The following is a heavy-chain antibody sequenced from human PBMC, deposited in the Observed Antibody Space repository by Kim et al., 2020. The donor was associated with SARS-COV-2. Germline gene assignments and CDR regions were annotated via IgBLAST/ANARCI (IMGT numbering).Heavy chain of an antibody. J-gene: IGHJ3*02. Sequence: GGSLRLSCVASRFTFSDYYMSWIRQAPGKGLEWVSYISRSGSITHYADSVKGRFTISRDNAKNSLFLQMNSLRAEDTAVYYCARAGSGYYLDALDIWCQG. CDR3: ARAGSGYYLDALDI. CDR1: RFTFSDYY. D-gene: IGHD3-22*01. V-gene: IGHV3-11*04. CDR2: ISRSGSIT.